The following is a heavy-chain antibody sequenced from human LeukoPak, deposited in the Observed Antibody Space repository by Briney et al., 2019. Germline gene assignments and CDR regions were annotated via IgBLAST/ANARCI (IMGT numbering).Heavy chain of an antibody. D-gene: IGHD5-18*01. V-gene: IGHV1-2*06. CDR2: INPNSGGT. CDR1: GCTFTGYY. Sequence: ASVKVSCKASGCTFTGYYMHWVRQAPGQGLEWMGRINPNSGGTNYAQKFQGRVTMTRDTSISTAYMELSRLRSDDTAVYYCARATAMVITFDYWGQGTLVTVSS. CDR3: ARATAMVITFDY. J-gene: IGHJ4*02.